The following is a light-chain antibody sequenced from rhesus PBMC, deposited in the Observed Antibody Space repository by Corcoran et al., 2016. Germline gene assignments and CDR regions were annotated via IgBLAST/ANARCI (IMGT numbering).Light chain of an antibody. Sequence: DIQMTQSPSSLSASVGDTVTITCRASQGISSWLAWYQTKPGKAPKLLIYKASSLQSGVPSRCSGGGSGTDLTLTIRSLQSEDLASYYCQQYSSRPYSFGQGTKVEIK. CDR1: QGISSW. CDR3: QQYSSRPYS. V-gene: IGKV1-22*01. CDR2: KAS. J-gene: IGKJ2*01.